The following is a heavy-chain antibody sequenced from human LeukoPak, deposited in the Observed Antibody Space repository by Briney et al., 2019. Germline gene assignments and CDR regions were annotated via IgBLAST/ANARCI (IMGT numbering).Heavy chain of an antibody. CDR2: IYYSGST. CDR3: AREKGCFDP. V-gene: IGHV4-39*07. J-gene: IGHJ5*02. Sequence: SETLSLTCTVSGGSISSSSYYWGWIRQPPGKGLEWIGSIYYSGSTYYNPSLKSRVTISVDTSKNQFSLKLSSVTAADTAVYYCAREKGCFDPWGQGTLVTVSS. CDR1: GGSISSSSYY.